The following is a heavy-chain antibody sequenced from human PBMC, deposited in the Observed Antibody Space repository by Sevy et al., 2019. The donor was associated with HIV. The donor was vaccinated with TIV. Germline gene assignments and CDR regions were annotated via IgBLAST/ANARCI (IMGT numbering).Heavy chain of an antibody. CDR2: ISGYNGET. CDR3: AAISTTSVFDP. Sequence: ASGKVSCKASGYSFSNYGLTWVRQAPGQGREWRGWISGYNGETHYAQKFQGRVTMTRETSTTTAYMELRSLKFEDTALYYCAAISTTSVFDPWGQGTLVTVSS. J-gene: IGHJ5*02. D-gene: IGHD1-7*01. CDR1: GYSFSNYG. V-gene: IGHV1-18*01.